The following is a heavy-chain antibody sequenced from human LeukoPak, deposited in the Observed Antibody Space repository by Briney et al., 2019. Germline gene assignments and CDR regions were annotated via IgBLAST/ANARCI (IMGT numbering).Heavy chain of an antibody. V-gene: IGHV3-23*01. J-gene: IGHJ3*02. D-gene: IGHD3-22*01. CDR3: AKHYYDSSEAFDI. CDR1: GFTFSSYA. Sequence: GGSLRLSCAASGFTFSSYAMSWVRQAPGKGLEWFSAISGSGGSTYYADSVKGRFTISRDNYKNTLYLKMNSLRAEDTAVYYCAKHYYDSSEAFDIWGQGTMVTVSS. CDR2: ISGSGGST.